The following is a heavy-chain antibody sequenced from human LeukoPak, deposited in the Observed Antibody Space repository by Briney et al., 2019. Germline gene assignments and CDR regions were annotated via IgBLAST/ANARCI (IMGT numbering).Heavy chain of an antibody. D-gene: IGHD2-2*01. CDR1: GYTFTGYY. Sequence: GASVKVSCKASGYTFTGYYMHWVRQAPGQGLEWMGRINPNSGGTNYAQKFQGRVTMTRGTSISTAYMELSRLRSDDTAVYYCAKDGYVVVPAAIGDYYYYYMDVWGKGTTVTVSS. CDR3: AKDGYVVVPAAIGDYYYYYMDV. V-gene: IGHV1-2*06. J-gene: IGHJ6*03. CDR2: INPNSGGT.